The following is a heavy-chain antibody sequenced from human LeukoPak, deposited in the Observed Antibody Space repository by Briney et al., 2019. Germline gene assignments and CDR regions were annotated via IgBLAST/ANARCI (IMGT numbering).Heavy chain of an antibody. CDR2: INHSGST. V-gene: IGHV4-34*01. D-gene: IGHD2-15*01. CDR1: GGSFSGYY. CDR3: ARAGGYCSGGSCPIPYGMDV. Sequence: SETLSLTCAVYGGSFSGYYWSWIRQPPGKGLEWIGEINHSGSTNYNPSLKSRVTISVDTSKNQFSLKLSSVTAADTAVYYCARAGGYCSGGSCPIPYGMDVWGQGTTVTVS. J-gene: IGHJ6*02.